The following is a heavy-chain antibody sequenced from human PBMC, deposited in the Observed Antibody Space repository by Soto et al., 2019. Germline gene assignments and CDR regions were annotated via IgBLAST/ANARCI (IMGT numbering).Heavy chain of an antibody. D-gene: IGHD6-13*01. CDR3: AKRAGSTWTFDY. Sequence: QVQLVESGGGVVQPGRSLRLSCAASGFTFSSFRTHWVRQAPGKGLEWVSSISYDGSNKNYADSVKGRFTISRDNSKNTLYLQMNSLRAEDTAVYYCAKRAGSTWTFDYWGQGTLVTVSS. CDR1: GFTFSSFR. V-gene: IGHV3-30*18. CDR2: ISYDGSNK. J-gene: IGHJ4*02.